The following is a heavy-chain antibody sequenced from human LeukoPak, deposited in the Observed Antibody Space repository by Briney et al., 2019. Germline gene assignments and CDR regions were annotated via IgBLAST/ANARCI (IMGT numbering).Heavy chain of an antibody. CDR1: GGTFSSYA. V-gene: IGHV1-69*05. Sequence: SVKDSCKASGGTFSSYAISWVRQAPGQGLEWMGGIIPIFGTANYAQKFQGRVTITTDESPSTAYMELSSLRSEDTAVYYCARAPLSYGRPSYYYYYMDVWGKGTTVTVSS. J-gene: IGHJ6*03. CDR2: IIPIFGTA. CDR3: ARAPLSYGRPSYYYYYMDV. D-gene: IGHD5-18*01.